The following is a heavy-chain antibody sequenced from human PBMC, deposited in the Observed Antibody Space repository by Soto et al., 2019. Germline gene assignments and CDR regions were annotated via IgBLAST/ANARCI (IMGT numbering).Heavy chain of an antibody. J-gene: IGHJ1*01. CDR2: IYYSGST. CDR1: GDSISSYY. V-gene: IGHV4-59*01. D-gene: IGHD6-19*01. Sequence: PSETLSLTCTVSGDSISSYYWSWIRQPPGKGLEWIGYIYYSGSTNYNPSLKSRVTISVDTSKNQFSLKLSSVTAADTAVYYCARVRSSGRSATAHFHHWGLGTLVTVSS. CDR3: ARVRSSGRSATAHFHH.